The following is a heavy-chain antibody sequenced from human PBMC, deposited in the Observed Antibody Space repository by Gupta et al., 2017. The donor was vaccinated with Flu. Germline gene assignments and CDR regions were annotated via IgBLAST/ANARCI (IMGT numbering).Heavy chain of an antibody. CDR1: GDSISIYY. V-gene: IGHV4-59*01. CDR3: ARGGLHYNLDA. D-gene: IGHD4-4*01. Sequence: QVQLQESGPGLVKPSETLSLTCTVSGDSISIYYWSWIRQTPAKGLEWIGFIQYNGNTKYNPSLASRVTLLVDTSKNQFSLRLTSVTAGDTAIYYCARGGLHYNLDAWGQGTTVTVSS. CDR2: IQYNGNT. J-gene: IGHJ6*02.